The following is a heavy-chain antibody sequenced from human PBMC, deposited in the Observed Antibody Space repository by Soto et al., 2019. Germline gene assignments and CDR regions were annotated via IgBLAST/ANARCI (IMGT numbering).Heavy chain of an antibody. J-gene: IGHJ4*02. CDR1: GGTFGSQG. Sequence: QVQLVQSGAEVKKPGSSVKVTCKASGGTFGSQGIAWVRQAPGQGLEWMGGFIAMLGTPTYAKKVQGRATISADESLTSSYLELRSLRSEDTGVYFCARGAMANFDYWGQGTVVTVSS. CDR2: FIAMLGTP. D-gene: IGHD5-18*01. V-gene: IGHV1-69*01. CDR3: ARGAMANFDY.